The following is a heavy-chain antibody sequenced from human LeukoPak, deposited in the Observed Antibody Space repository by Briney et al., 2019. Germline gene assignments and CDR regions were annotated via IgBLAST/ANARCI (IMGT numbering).Heavy chain of an antibody. Sequence: SDTLSLTCTVSGGSITSYYWSWIRQPPGKGLEWTGYIYYSGSTNYNPSLKSRVTISVDTSKNQFSLKLSSVTAADTAVYYCARATSFDYWGQGILVTASS. J-gene: IGHJ4*02. CDR3: ARATSFDY. CDR1: GGSITSYY. CDR2: IYYSGST. V-gene: IGHV4-59*08. D-gene: IGHD1-26*01.